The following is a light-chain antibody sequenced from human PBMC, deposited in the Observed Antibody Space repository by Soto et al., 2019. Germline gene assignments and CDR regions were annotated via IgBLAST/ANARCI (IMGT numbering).Light chain of an antibody. CDR3: QQRSDWPIT. CDR2: GAS. Sequence: EIVMTQSPATLSVSPGERATLSCRASQSVSSNLAWYQQKPGQAPRLLIYGASTRATGIPARFSGSGSGTDFTLTINSLEPDDFAVYYCQQRSDWPITFGQGTRLEIK. V-gene: IGKV3-15*01. CDR1: QSVSSN. J-gene: IGKJ5*01.